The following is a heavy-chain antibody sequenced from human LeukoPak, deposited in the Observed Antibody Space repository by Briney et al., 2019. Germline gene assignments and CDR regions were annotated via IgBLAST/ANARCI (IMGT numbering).Heavy chain of an antibody. V-gene: IGHV1-2*06. CDR3: ARDFERPDF. CDR1: GYTFTSYY. Sequence: ASVKVSCKASGYTFTSYYIHWVRQAPGQGLEWMGRINPNSGGTNFAQKFQGRVTMTRDTSVSTAYMGLTRLRSDDTAVYYCARDFERPDFWGQGTLVTVSS. J-gene: IGHJ4*02. CDR2: INPNSGGT.